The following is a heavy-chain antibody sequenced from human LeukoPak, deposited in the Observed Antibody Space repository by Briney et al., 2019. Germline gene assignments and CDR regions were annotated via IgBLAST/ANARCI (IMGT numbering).Heavy chain of an antibody. CDR2: ISSSGSTI. CDR3: AELGITMIEGV. D-gene: IGHD3-22*01. CDR1: GFTFSSYE. V-gene: IGHV3-48*03. Sequence: LPGGSLRLSCAASGFTFSSYEMNWVRQAPGKGLEWVSYISSSGSTIYYADSVKGRFTISRDNAKDSLYLQMNSLRAEDTAVYYCAELGITMIEGVWGKGTTVTISS. J-gene: IGHJ6*04.